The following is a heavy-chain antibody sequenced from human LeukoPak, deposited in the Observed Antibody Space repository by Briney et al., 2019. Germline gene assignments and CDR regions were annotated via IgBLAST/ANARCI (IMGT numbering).Heavy chain of an antibody. CDR3: ARVAEAEKGSLGYMDV. V-gene: IGHV1-69*05. CDR1: GGTFSSYA. CDR2: IIPIFGTA. Sequence: GASVKVSCKASGGTFSSYAISWVRQAPGQGLEWMGGIIPIFGTANYAQKFQGRVTITTDESTSTAYMELSSLRSEDTAVYYCARVAEAEKGSLGYMDVWGKGTTVTVSS. J-gene: IGHJ6*03.